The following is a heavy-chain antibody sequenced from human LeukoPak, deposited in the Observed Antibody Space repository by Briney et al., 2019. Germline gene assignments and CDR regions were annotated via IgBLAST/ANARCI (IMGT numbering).Heavy chain of an antibody. D-gene: IGHD5-18*01. J-gene: IGHJ2*01. V-gene: IGHV4-61*02. CDR1: GGSINSGSDY. CDR2: IYTNGGT. Sequence: PSQTLSLTCTVSGGSINSGSDYWTWIRQPAGKGLEWIGRIYTNGGTDYNPSLKSRVTISLDASKNQFSLKLSSVTAADTAVYYCARATRIQPHITLYWYFDLWGRGTLVTVSS. CDR3: ARATRIQPHITLYWYFDL.